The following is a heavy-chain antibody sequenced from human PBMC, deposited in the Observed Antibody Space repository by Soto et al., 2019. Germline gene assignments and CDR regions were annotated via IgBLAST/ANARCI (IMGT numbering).Heavy chain of an antibody. V-gene: IGHV1-24*01. D-gene: IGHD6-13*01. CDR2: FDPEDGET. J-gene: IGHJ3*02. CDR3: ATALGISDAFDI. CDR1: GYTLTELS. Sequence: ASVKVSCKVSGYTLTELSMHWVRQAPGKGLEWMGGFDPEDGETIYAQKFQGTVTMTEDTSTDTAYMELSSLRSEDTAVYYCATALGISDAFDIWGQGTMDTVSS.